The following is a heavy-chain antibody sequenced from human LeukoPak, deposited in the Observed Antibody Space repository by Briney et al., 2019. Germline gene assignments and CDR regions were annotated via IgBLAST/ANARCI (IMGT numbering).Heavy chain of an antibody. D-gene: IGHD2-21*02. CDR1: GGTFSTYG. V-gene: IGHV1-69*11. Sequence: GASVKVSCETSGGTFSTYGISWVRQAPGQGLEWMGTIIPIIDKAHFAQKFQSRVTITADDLTSTVYMELSSLRSEDTAVYYCAREVVTAPKLGGYYYMDVWGKGTTVTISS. CDR3: AREVVTAPKLGGYYYMDV. CDR2: IIPIIDKA. J-gene: IGHJ6*03.